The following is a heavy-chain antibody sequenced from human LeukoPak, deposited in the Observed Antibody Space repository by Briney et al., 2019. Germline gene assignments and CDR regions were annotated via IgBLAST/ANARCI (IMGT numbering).Heavy chain of an antibody. CDR1: GGSFSGYY. CDR3: ARAGSSDAFDI. J-gene: IGHJ3*02. CDR2: INHSGST. V-gene: IGHV4-34*01. Sequence: SETLSLTCAVYGGSFSGYYWSWIRQPPGKGLEWIGEINHSGSTNYNPSLKSRVTISVDTSKNQFSLKLNSVTAADTAVYYCARAGSSDAFDIWGQGTMVTVSS. D-gene: IGHD6-13*01.